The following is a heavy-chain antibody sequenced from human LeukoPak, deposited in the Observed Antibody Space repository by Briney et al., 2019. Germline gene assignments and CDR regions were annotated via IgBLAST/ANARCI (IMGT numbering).Heavy chain of an antibody. CDR2: ISSSGSTI. J-gene: IGHJ1*01. CDR3: ARDSYDSSGYLGWGVLFQH. V-gene: IGHV3-21*04. CDR1: GFTFSSYS. Sequence: GGSLRLSCAASGFTFSSYSMNWVRQAPGKGLEWVSSISSSGSTIYYADSVKGRFTVSRDNAKNSLYLQMNSLRAEDTAVYYCARDSYDSSGYLGWGVLFQHWGQGTLVTVSS. D-gene: IGHD3-22*01.